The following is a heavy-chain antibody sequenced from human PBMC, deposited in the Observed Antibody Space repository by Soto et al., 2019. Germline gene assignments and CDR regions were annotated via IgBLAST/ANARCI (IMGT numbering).Heavy chain of an antibody. CDR1: GFTFSSYS. D-gene: IGHD6-13*01. CDR2: ISSSSSYI. V-gene: IGHV3-21*01. CDR3: ARDHYTSSWYDRGGLAV. J-gene: IGHJ6*02. Sequence: PGGSLRLSCAASGFTFSSYSINWVRQAPGKGLEWVSSISSSSSYIYYADSVKGRFTISRDNAKNLLYLQMNSLSAEDTAVYYCARDHYTSSWYDRGGLAVWGQGTTVTVSS.